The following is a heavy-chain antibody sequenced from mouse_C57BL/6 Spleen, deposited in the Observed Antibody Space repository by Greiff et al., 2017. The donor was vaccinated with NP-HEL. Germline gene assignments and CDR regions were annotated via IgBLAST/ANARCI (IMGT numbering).Heavy chain of an antibody. Sequence: VQLVESGAELVKPGASVKMSCKASGYTFTNYWITWVKQRPGQGLEWIGDIYPGSGSTNYNEKFKSKATLTVDTSSSTAYMQLSSLTSEDSAVYYCARGISYFDYWGQGTTLTVSS. CDR2: IYPGSGST. V-gene: IGHV1-55*01. J-gene: IGHJ2*01. CDR3: ARGISYFDY. CDR1: GYTFTNYW.